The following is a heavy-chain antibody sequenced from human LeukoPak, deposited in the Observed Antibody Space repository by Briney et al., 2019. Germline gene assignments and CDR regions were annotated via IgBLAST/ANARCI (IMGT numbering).Heavy chain of an antibody. CDR2: IIPIFTTA. J-gene: IGHJ4*02. Sequence: SVTVSCTASGGTFSTYAISWVRQAPGQGLEWMGGIIPIFTTANYAQKFQGRVTITADESTSTAYMELSSLRSEDTAVYYCARDGIEYSSSDYFDYWGQGTLVTVSS. CDR1: GGTFSTYA. D-gene: IGHD6-6*01. CDR3: ARDGIEYSSSDYFDY. V-gene: IGHV1-69*01.